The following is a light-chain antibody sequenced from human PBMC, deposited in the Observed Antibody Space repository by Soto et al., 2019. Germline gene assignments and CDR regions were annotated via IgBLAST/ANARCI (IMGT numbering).Light chain of an antibody. CDR2: SDN. J-gene: IGLJ3*02. CDR3: AAWDDSLSGRV. V-gene: IGLV1-44*01. Sequence: QSVLTQPPSASGTPGQRVTISCSGSSSNVGGNTINWYQHLPGTAPKLLMYSDNQRPSGVPDRFSGSKSGTSASLAISGLRSEDEADYYCAAWDDSLSGRVFGGGTKLTVL. CDR1: SSNVGGNT.